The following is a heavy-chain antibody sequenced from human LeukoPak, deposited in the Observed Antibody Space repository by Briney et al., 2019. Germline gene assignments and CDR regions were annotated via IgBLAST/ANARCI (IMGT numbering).Heavy chain of an antibody. CDR3: AADPGSNGGVLTSDLDY. CDR1: GFTFTSSA. D-gene: IGHD4/OR15-4a*01. V-gene: IGHV1-58*01. Sequence: ASVKVSCKASGFTFTSSAVQWVRQARGQRLEWIRWIVVGSGNTNYAQKFQERVTITRDMSTSTAYMELSSLRSEDTAVYYCAADPGSNGGVLTSDLDYWGQGTLVTVSS. J-gene: IGHJ4*02. CDR2: IVVGSGNT.